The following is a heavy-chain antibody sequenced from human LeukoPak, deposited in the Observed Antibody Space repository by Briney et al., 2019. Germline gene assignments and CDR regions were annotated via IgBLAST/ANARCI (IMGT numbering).Heavy chain of an antibody. Sequence: GGSLRLSCAASGFTFSSYGMSWVRQAPGTGLEWVSAVSGSCGSTYYADSVKGRFTISRDNSKNSLYLQMNSLKAEDTDVYFYAKAYSTGWDAFDIWGQGTMVTVSS. CDR1: GFTFSSYG. J-gene: IGHJ3*02. CDR2: VSGSCGST. CDR3: AKAYSTGWDAFDI. D-gene: IGHD1-1*01. V-gene: IGHV3-23*01.